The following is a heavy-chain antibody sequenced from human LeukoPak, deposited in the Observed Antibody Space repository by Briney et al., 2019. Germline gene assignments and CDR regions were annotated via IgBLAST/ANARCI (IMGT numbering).Heavy chain of an antibody. CDR2: IYTTGST. V-gene: IGHV4-61*02. CDR3: ARHSSSWYGINWFDP. Sequence: PSQTLSLTCTVSGGSISIGSYYWSWIRQPAGKGLEWIGRIYTTGSTYYNPSLKSRVTISVDTSKNQFSLKLSSVTAADTAVYYCARHSSSWYGINWFDPWGQGTLVTVSS. D-gene: IGHD6-13*01. J-gene: IGHJ5*02. CDR1: GGSISIGSYY.